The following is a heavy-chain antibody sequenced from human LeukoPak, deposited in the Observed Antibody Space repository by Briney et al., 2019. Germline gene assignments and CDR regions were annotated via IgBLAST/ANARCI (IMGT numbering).Heavy chain of an antibody. D-gene: IGHD5-24*01. J-gene: IGHJ4*02. CDR2: ISAYNGNT. CDR3: ARAGLQMATTIDYFDY. Sequence: GASVKVSCKASGYTFTSYGISWVRQAPGQGLEWMGWISAYNGNTNYAQKLQGRVTMTTDTSTSTAYMELSSLRSEDTAVYYCARAGLQMATTIDYFDYWGQGTLVTVSS. CDR1: GYTFTSYG. V-gene: IGHV1-18*01.